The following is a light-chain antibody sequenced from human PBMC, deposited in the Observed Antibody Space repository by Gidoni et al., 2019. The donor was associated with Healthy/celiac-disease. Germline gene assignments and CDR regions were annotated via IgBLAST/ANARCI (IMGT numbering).Light chain of an antibody. CDR2: SNN. J-gene: IGLJ2*01. CDR3: AAWDDSLNGPV. CDR1: SSNIGSNT. V-gene: IGLV1-44*01. Sequence: QSVLTQPPSASGTPGPRVTISCSGSSSNIGSNTVNWYQQLPGTAPKLLIYSNNQRPSGVPDRFSVSKSGTSASLAISGLQSEDEADYYCAAWDDSLNGPVFGGGTKLTVL.